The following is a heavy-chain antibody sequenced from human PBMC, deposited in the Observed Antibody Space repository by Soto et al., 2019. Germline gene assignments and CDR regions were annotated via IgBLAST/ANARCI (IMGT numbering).Heavy chain of an antibody. CDR2: TYYRSKWYN. Sequence: SQTLSLTCAISGDSVSSNSAAWNWIRQSPSRGLEWLGRTYYRSKWYNDYAVSVKSRITINPDTSKNQFSLKLSSVTAADTAVYYCARFNSGSYYEAFDIWGQGTMVTVSS. CDR1: GDSVSSNSAA. D-gene: IGHD1-26*01. V-gene: IGHV6-1*01. CDR3: ARFNSGSYYEAFDI. J-gene: IGHJ3*02.